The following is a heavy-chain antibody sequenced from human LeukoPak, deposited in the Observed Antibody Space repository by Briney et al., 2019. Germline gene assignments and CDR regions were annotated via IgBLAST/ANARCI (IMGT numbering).Heavy chain of an antibody. Sequence: GGSLRLSCAASGFTFSSYSMNWVRQAPGKGLEWVSYISSSSSTIYYADSVKGRFTVSRDNAKNSLYLQMNSLRVEDTAVYYCARDAPSDYYDSSGATDYWGQGTLVTVSS. CDR2: ISSSSSTI. CDR1: GFTFSSYS. D-gene: IGHD3-22*01. V-gene: IGHV3-48*01. J-gene: IGHJ4*02. CDR3: ARDAPSDYYDSSGATDY.